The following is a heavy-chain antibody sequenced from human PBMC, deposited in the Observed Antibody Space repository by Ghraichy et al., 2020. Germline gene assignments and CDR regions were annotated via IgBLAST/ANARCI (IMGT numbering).Heavy chain of an antibody. J-gene: IGHJ5*02. Sequence: SETLSLTCAVYGGSFSGYYWSWIRQPPGKGLEWIGEINHSGSTNYNPSLKSRVTISVDTSKNQFSLKLSSVTAADTAVYYCARGSWIQPMVTRSGWFDPWGQGTLVTVSS. V-gene: IGHV4-34*01. CDR1: GGSFSGYY. D-gene: IGHD5-18*01. CDR3: ARGSWIQPMVTRSGWFDP. CDR2: INHSGST.